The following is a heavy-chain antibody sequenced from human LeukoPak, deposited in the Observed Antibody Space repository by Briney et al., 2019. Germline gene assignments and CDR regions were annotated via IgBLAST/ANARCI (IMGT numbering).Heavy chain of an antibody. D-gene: IGHD2-2*01. CDR2: ISGSGGST. Sequence: GGSLRLSCAASGFTFSSYAMSWVRQASGKGLEWVSAISGSGGSTYYADSVKGRFTISRDNSKNTLYLQMNSLRAEDTAVYYCARPYRYCSSTSRSDYWGQGTLVTVSS. CDR1: GFTFSSYA. V-gene: IGHV3-23*01. CDR3: ARPYRYCSSTSRSDY. J-gene: IGHJ4*02.